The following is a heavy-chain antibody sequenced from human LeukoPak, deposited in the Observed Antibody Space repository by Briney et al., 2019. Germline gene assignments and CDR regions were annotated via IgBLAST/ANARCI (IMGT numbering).Heavy chain of an antibody. CDR3: VRGAIRRVDAFDI. CDR1: GGSFSGYY. J-gene: IGHJ3*02. CDR2: INHSGST. Sequence: PSETLSLTCAVYGGSFSGYYWSWIRQPPGKGLEWIGEINHSGSTNYNPSLKSRVTISVDTSKNQFSLKLSSVTAADTAVYYCVRGAIRRVDAFDIWGQGTMVTVSS. D-gene: IGHD3-3*02. V-gene: IGHV4-34*01.